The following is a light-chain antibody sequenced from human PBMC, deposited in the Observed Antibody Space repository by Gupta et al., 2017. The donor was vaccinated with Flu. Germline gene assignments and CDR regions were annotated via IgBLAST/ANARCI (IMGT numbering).Light chain of an antibody. V-gene: IGKV1-39*01. CDR2: AAS. J-gene: IGKJ1*01. CDR1: QSISSY. CDR3: QQSYRNPRT. Sequence: TPSPSSLSASVGDRVTITCRASQSISSYLDWYQQKPGKAPKLLIYAASSLQSGVPSRFSGSGSGTDFTLTISSLKPEDFATYYCQQSYRNPRTFGQGTKVEIK.